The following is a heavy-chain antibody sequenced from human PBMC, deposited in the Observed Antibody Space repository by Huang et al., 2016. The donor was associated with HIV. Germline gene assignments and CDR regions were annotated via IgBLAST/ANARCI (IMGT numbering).Heavy chain of an antibody. V-gene: IGHV3-7*01. D-gene: IGHD3-10*01. CDR2: IKQDGSEK. Sequence: EVQLVESGGGLVQPGGSLRLSCTASGFTCSRYGMSWVRQAPGKGMEWVAKIKQDGSEKDDVDSVKGRFSIVRDNAKNSLYLQMNSLRAEDTAVYYCARRLRYYYGSGRTSGYFDYWGQGTLVTVSS. CDR3: ARRLRYYYGSGRTSGYFDY. CDR1: GFTCSRYG. J-gene: IGHJ4*02.